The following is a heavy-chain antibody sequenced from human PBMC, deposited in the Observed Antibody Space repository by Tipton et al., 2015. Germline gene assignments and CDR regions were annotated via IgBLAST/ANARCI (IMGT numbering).Heavy chain of an antibody. CDR2: IYYSGST. D-gene: IGHD4-11*01. CDR1: GGSFSDYY. CDR3: VRLSITTWVGLLDS. V-gene: IGHV4-59*01. J-gene: IGHJ5*01. Sequence: TLSLTCTVSGGSFSDYYWSWIRQSPGEGLEWIGYIYYSGSTNYNPSLRSRVAMSMDTSKNQFSLKLSSVIAADTAVYYCVRLSITTWVGLLDSWGPGILVTVSS.